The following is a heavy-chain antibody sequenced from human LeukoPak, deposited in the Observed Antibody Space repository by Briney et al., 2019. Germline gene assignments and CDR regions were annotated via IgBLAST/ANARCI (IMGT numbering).Heavy chain of an antibody. J-gene: IGHJ4*02. CDR3: AREVVSTPIAAGVVDY. CDR1: GYTFTGYY. Sequence: EASVKVSCKASGYTFTGYYMHWVRQAPGQGLEWMGRINPNSGGTNYAQKFQGRVTMTRDTSISTAYMELSRLRSDDTAVYYCAREVVSTPIAAGVVDYWSQGTLVTVSS. V-gene: IGHV1-2*06. CDR2: INPNSGGT. D-gene: IGHD6-13*01.